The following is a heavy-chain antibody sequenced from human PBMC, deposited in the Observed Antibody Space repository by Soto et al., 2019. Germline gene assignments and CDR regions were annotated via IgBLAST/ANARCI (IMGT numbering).Heavy chain of an antibody. CDR2: IWYDGSNK. D-gene: IGHD4-17*01. J-gene: IGHJ6*02. Sequence: QSGGSLRLSCAASGFIFRDHGMHWVRQAPGKGLEWVAVIWYDGSNKYYADSVKGRFTISRDNFKNTLFLQMNSLRDKDTAVYYCARAPETTVTRPRGGMDVWGQGTTVTVSS. V-gene: IGHV3-33*01. CDR1: GFIFRDHG. CDR3: ARAPETTVTRPRGGMDV.